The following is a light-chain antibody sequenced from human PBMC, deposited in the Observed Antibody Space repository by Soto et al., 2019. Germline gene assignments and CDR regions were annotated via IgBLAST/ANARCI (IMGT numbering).Light chain of an antibody. J-gene: IGKJ2*01. CDR3: EQAHTFPYT. V-gene: IGKV1-12*02. CDR2: SAS. Sequence: DIPVTQSPSSVSASVGDRVTITCRASQDISTWLAWYQQKPGKAPTLLIYSASILQSGVPARFSGSGSGTQFALTISSLQPEDFATYFCEQAHTFPYTFGQGTKLEMK. CDR1: QDISTW.